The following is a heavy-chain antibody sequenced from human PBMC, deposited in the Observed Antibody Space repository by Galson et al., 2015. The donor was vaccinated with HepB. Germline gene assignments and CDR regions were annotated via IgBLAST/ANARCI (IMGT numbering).Heavy chain of an antibody. Sequence: SVKVSCKASGYTFTSYGISWVRQAPGQRLEWMGWINAGNGNTKYSQKLQGRVTITRDTSASTAYMELSSLRSEDTALYYCARGAHSSGWRHFDYWGQGTLVTVSS. CDR3: ARGAHSSGWRHFDY. V-gene: IGHV1-3*01. J-gene: IGHJ4*02. CDR2: INAGNGNT. CDR1: GYTFTSYG. D-gene: IGHD6-19*01.